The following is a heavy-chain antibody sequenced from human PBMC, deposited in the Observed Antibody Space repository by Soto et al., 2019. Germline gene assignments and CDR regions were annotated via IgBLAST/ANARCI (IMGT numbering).Heavy chain of an antibody. D-gene: IGHD5-18*01. CDR2: ISYDGSNK. V-gene: IGHV3-30*18. CDR1: GFTFSSYG. CDR3: AKDPVDTAMVLVMFPRRSRFDP. J-gene: IGHJ5*02. Sequence: GGSLRLSCAASGFTFSSYGMHWVRQAPGKGLEWVAVISYDGSNKYYADSVKGRFTISRDNSKNTLYLQMNSLRAEDTAVYYCAKDPVDTAMVLVMFPRRSRFDPWGQGTRVTVAS.